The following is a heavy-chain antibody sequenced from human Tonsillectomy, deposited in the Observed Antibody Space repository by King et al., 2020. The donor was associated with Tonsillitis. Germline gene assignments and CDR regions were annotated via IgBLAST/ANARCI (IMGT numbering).Heavy chain of an antibody. V-gene: IGHV3-30*18. Sequence: VQLVESGGGVVQPGRSLRLSCAASGFTFRNYGIHWVRQAPGKGLEWVAVISYDGSNKYYADSVKGRFTISRDNSKNTLYLQLNSLRAEDTAVYYCAKDDGSSGYTDAFDIWGQGTMVTVSS. D-gene: IGHD3-22*01. CDR2: ISYDGSNK. CDR3: AKDDGSSGYTDAFDI. J-gene: IGHJ3*02. CDR1: GFTFRNYG.